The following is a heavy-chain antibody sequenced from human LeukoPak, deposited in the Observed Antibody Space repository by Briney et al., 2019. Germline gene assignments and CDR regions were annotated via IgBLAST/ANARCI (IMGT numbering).Heavy chain of an antibody. CDR1: GYTFTGYY. D-gene: IGHD1-26*01. CDR2: INPNSGGT. CDR3: ARVRHSGSYYDAHYYYYYMDV. Sequence: ASVKVSCKASGYTFTGYYMHWVRQAPGQGLEWMGWINPNSGGTNYAQKFQGRVTMTRDTSISTAYMELSRLRSDDTAVYYCARVRHSGSYYDAHYYYYYMDVWGKGTTVTVSS. J-gene: IGHJ6*03. V-gene: IGHV1-2*02.